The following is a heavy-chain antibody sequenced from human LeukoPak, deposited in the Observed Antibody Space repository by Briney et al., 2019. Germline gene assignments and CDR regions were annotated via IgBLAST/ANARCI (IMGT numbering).Heavy chain of an antibody. CDR1: GFTFSSYG. J-gene: IGHJ4*02. V-gene: IGHV3-30*02. CDR2: IRYDGSNK. CDR3: AKDRSSSWVLDY. Sequence: PGGSLRLSCAASGFTFSSYGMHWVRQAPGKGLEWVAFIRYDGSNKYYADSVKGRFTTSRDNSKNTLYLQMNSLRAEDTAVYYCAKDRSSSWVLDYWGQGTLVTVSS. D-gene: IGHD6-13*01.